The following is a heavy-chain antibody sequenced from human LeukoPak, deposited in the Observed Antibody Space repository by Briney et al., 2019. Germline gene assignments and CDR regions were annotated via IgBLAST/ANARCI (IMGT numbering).Heavy chain of an antibody. V-gene: IGHV3-13*01. J-gene: IGHJ6*03. CDR1: GFTFSSFD. CDR3: ARGPPRGKYYYMDV. Sequence: GGSPRLSCAASGFTFSSFDMHWVRQPTGQGLEWVSTIGTASDTYYPGSVEGRFALSRDNAKNSLYLQMNSLTAGDTAVYYCARGPPRGKYYYMDVWGKGTTVTVSS. D-gene: IGHD1-1*01. CDR2: IGTASDT.